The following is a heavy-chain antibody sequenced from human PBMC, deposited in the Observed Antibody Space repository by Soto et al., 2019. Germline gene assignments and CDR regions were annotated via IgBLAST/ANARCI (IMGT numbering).Heavy chain of an antibody. CDR2: ISWDSGTI. D-gene: IGHD2-2*01. Sequence: GGSLGLSCTASGFTFDNCGMYWVRHAPGKGLEWVSGISWDSGTIGYADSVKGRFTISRDDAKNSLYLQMNSLRREDTALYYCVQGRYPTMATPLDHWGQGTLVTVSS. CDR1: GFTFDNCG. CDR3: VQGRYPTMATPLDH. J-gene: IGHJ5*02. V-gene: IGHV3-9*01.